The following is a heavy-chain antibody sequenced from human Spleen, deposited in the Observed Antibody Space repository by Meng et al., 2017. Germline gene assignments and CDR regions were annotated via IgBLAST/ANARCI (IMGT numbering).Heavy chain of an antibody. J-gene: IGHJ4*02. CDR2: IDPKSGGT. V-gene: IGHV1-2*02. D-gene: IGHD2-15*01. CDR3: ARVVIPGGRGLYY. Sequence: ASVKVSCKASGYTFTGYYMHWVRQAPGQGLEWMGWIDPKSGGTNYAQKFQGRITLTWDTSISTANMDLNSLRSDDTAVYYCARVVIPGGRGLYYWGQGTLVTVSS. CDR1: GYTFTGYY.